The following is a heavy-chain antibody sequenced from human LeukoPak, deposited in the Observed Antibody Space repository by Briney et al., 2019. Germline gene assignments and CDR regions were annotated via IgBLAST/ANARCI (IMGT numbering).Heavy chain of an antibody. V-gene: IGHV1-69*04. CDR1: GGTFSSYA. Sequence: GASVRVSCKASGGTFSSYAISWVRQAPGQGLEWMGRIIPILGIANYAQKFQGRVTITADKSTSTAYMELSSLRSEDAAVYYCARAQYSTGVTQLRNLEPERGRYYFDYWGQGTLVTVSS. CDR2: IIPILGIA. D-gene: IGHD5-18*01. CDR3: ARAQYSTGVTQLRNLEPERGRYYFDY. J-gene: IGHJ4*02.